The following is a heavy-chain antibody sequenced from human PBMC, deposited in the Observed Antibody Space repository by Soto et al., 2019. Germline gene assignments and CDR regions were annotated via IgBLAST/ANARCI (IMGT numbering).Heavy chain of an antibody. V-gene: IGHV4-59*01. Sequence: QVQLQESGPGLVEPSETLSLTCSVSGASISSSYWSWIRQPPGKGLEWIGYIYYSGSTNYNPSLKSRVTISLDTSKNQFSLKVSSVTAADTAVYYCARGYDWFDPWGQGTLVTVSS. CDR3: ARGYDWFDP. J-gene: IGHJ5*02. CDR1: GASISSSY. D-gene: IGHD5-12*01. CDR2: IYYSGST.